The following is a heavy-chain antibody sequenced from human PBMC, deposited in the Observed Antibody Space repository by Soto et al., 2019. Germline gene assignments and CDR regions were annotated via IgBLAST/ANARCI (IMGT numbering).Heavy chain of an antibody. CDR2: ISGSGGST. CDR1: GFTFSSYA. D-gene: IGHD3-10*01. J-gene: IGHJ4*02. V-gene: IGHV3-23*01. CDR3: AKVDITMVRGGCGQGFDY. Sequence: EVQLLESGGGLVQPGGSLRLSCAASGFTFSSYAMSWVRQAPGKGLEWVSAISGSGGSTYYADSVKGRFTISRDNSKNTLYLQRNSLRAEDTAVYYCAKVDITMVRGGCGQGFDYWGQGTLVTVSS.